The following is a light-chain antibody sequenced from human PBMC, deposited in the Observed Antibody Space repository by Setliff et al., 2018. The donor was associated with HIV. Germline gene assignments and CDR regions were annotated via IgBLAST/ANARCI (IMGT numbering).Light chain of an antibody. CDR1: SSDVGGYNS. J-gene: IGLJ1*01. CDR2: DVS. V-gene: IGLV2-14*03. Sequence: QSVLTQPASVSGSPGQSITISCTGPSSDVGGYNSVSWYQQHPGKVPKLMIYDVSNRPSGVSNRFSGSKSGKTASLTISGLQAEDEADYFCCSYAGSNNFVFGSGTKVTVL. CDR3: CSYAGSNNFV.